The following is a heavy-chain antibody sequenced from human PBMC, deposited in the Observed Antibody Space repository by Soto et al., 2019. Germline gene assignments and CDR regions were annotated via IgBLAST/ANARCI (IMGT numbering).Heavy chain of an antibody. Sequence: GGSLILSCAASGFTFSSYAMSWVRQAPGKGLERVSAISGSGGSTYYADSVKGRFTISRDNSKNTLYLQMNSLRAEDTAVYYCAKSPFEVAAVNWFDPWGQGTLVTVSS. CDR1: GFTFSSYA. J-gene: IGHJ5*02. D-gene: IGHD2-15*01. V-gene: IGHV3-23*01. CDR2: ISGSGGST. CDR3: AKSPFEVAAVNWFDP.